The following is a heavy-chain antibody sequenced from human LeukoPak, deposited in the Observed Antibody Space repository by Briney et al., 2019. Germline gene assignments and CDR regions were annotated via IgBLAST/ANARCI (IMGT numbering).Heavy chain of an antibody. CDR2: IYYSGST. D-gene: IGHD5-24*01. Sequence: SETLSLTCTVSGGSISSSSYYWGWIRQPPGKGLEWIGNIYYSGSTYYNPSLKSRVTISVDTSKNQFSLKLSSVTAADTAVYYCARGNGYNYNYYYYYMDVWGKGTTVTVSS. CDR1: GGSISSSSYY. CDR3: ARGNGYNYNYYYYYMDV. J-gene: IGHJ6*03. V-gene: IGHV4-39*01.